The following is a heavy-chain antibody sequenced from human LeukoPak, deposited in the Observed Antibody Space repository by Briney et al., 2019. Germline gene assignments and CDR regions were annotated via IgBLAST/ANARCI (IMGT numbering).Heavy chain of an antibody. V-gene: IGHV3-7*03. D-gene: IGHD3-10*01. CDR2: IKKDGSEK. CDR1: GFTFSSYW. CDR3: ARGFRMIRGVFISFRVFDI. Sequence: GGSLRLSCAASGFTFSSYWMSWVRQAPGKGLEWVANIKKDGSEKYYVDSVKGRFTISRDNAKTSLYLQMNSLRAEDTAVYYCARGFRMIRGVFISFRVFDIWGPGTMVTVSS. J-gene: IGHJ3*02.